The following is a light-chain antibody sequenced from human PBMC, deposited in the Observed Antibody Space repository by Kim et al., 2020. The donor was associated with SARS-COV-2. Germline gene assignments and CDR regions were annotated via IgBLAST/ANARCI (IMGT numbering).Light chain of an antibody. Sequence: DIQMTQSPSAMSASVGDRVTITCRASQGISNYVAWFQWKPGKDPKRLIYAASTLQRGVPSRFSGSGSGTGFTLTISNLQPEDFATYYCLQDDSYPLTFGGGTKLEI. CDR2: AAS. CDR3: LQDDSYPLT. V-gene: IGKV1-17*03. J-gene: IGKJ4*01. CDR1: QGISNY.